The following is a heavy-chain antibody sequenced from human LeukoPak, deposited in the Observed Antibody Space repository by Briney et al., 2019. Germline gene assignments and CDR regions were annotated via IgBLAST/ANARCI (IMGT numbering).Heavy chain of an antibody. CDR1: GFTFSSYD. CDR2: IDTAGDT. J-gene: IGHJ4*02. V-gene: IGHV3-13*01. Sequence: TGGSLRLSCAASGFTFSSYDMHWVRQATGKGLEWVSAIDTAGDTYYPGSVKGRFTISRENAKNSLYLQMNSLRAEDTAVYYCAKDLAEIQLWLKTFDYWGQGTLVTVSS. CDR3: AKDLAEIQLWLKTFDY. D-gene: IGHD5-18*01.